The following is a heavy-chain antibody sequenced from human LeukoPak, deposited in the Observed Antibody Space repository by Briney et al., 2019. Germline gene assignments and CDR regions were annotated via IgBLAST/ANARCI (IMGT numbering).Heavy chain of an antibody. CDR2: ISYDGSNK. CDR3: ASLLTYCSSTSCYDY. J-gene: IGHJ4*02. D-gene: IGHD2-2*01. CDR1: GFTFSSYA. Sequence: SGGSLRLSCAASGFTFSSYAMHWVRQAPGKGLEWVAVISYDGSNKYYADSVKGRFTISRDNSKNTLYLQMNSLRAEDTAVYYCASLLTYCSSTSCYDYWGQGTLVTVSS. V-gene: IGHV3-30-3*01.